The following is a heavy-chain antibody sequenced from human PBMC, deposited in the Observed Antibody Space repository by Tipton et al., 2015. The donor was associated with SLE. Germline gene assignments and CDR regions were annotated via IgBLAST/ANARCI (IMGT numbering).Heavy chain of an antibody. CDR1: GGSISSYY. CDR2: ISSSSSYI. D-gene: IGHD1-26*01. V-gene: IGHV3-21*01. CDR3: ARVRSPGSGGAFDI. J-gene: IGHJ3*02. Sequence: LSLTCTVSGGSISSYYWSWIRQPPGKGLEWVSSISSSSSYIYNADSVKGRFTISSDNAKNSLYLQMNSLRAEDTAVSYCARVRSPGSGGAFDIWGQGTMVTVSS.